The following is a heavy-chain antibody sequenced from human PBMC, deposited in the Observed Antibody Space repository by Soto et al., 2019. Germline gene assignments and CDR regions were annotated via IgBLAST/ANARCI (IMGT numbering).Heavy chain of an antibody. V-gene: IGHV3-33*01. CDR2: IWFDGSEK. J-gene: IGHJ4*02. D-gene: IGHD4-17*01. CDR3: AREARPTVTTSYFDY. Sequence: GGSLRLSCAASGFIFSSYGMYWVRQAPGKGLEWVAVIWFDGSEKYYSDSVKGRFTISRDNSKNTLNLQMSSLRAEDTAVYYCAREARPTVTTSYFDYCGQGTQVTVSS. CDR1: GFIFSSYG.